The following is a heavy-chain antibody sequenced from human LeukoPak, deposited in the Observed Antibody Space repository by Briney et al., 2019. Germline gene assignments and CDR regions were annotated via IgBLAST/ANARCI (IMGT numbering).Heavy chain of an antibody. CDR1: GFTFAGYH. Sequence: ASVKVPCKAYGFTFAGYHIHWVRQAPGQGLEWMGWINPNNDDTNYAQKFQGRVTMTSDTSINTVYMELSSLASDDTAIYYCARGSSADYWGQGTLVTVSS. CDR3: ARGSSADY. D-gene: IGHD2-15*01. V-gene: IGHV1-2*02. J-gene: IGHJ4*02. CDR2: INPNNDDT.